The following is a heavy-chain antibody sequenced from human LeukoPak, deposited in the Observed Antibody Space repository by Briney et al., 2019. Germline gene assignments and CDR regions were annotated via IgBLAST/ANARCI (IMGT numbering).Heavy chain of an antibody. Sequence: PGGSLRLSCAASGVMFSSNWMSWVRLAPGKGLEWVASIKEDGTETYYVDSVKGRFTISRDNAKNSSYLQMNSLRVEDTAVYYCAKEGRSLQTYWGQGTLVTVSS. CDR2: IKEDGTET. CDR3: AKEGRSLQTY. J-gene: IGHJ4*02. V-gene: IGHV3-7*03. CDR1: GVMFSSNW. D-gene: IGHD5-24*01.